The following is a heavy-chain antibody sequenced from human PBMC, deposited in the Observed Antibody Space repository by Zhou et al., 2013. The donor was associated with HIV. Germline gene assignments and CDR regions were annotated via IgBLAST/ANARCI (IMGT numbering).Heavy chain of an antibody. J-gene: IGHJ5*02. Sequence: QLLQSGAVVKKPGASVKVSCKASGYTFTNFGISWVRQAPGQGPEWMGWISGYNGNTNYAQKFQGRVTVTADTSTRTAYMELRSLRSDDTAVYYCARNLPPLSMTPSAWFDPWGQGTLVTVSS. CDR3: ARNLPPLSMTPSAWFDP. CDR2: ISGYNGNT. D-gene: IGHD2-21*01. V-gene: IGHV1-18*01. CDR1: GYTFTNFG.